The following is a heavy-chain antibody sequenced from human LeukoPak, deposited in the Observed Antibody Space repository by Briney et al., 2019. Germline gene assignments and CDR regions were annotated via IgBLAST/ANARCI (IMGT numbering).Heavy chain of an antibody. Sequence: GASVKVSCKASGGTFSSYAISWVRQAPRQGLEWMGGIIPIFGTANYAQKFQGRVTITADESTSTAYMELSSLRSEDTAVYYCARVDVSSSSSSDYWGQGTLVTVSS. D-gene: IGHD6-6*01. CDR2: IIPIFGTA. V-gene: IGHV1-69*13. CDR1: GGTFSSYA. CDR3: ARVDVSSSSSSDY. J-gene: IGHJ4*02.